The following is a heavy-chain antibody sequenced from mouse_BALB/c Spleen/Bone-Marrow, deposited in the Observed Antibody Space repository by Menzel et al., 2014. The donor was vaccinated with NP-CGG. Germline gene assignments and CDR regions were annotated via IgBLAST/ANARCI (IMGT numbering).Heavy chain of an antibody. CDR2: FFPGNVNT. CDR1: GYPFTSSY. Sequence: LQKSDPERGKPGASVGISGRASGYPFTSSYITGGKRRPERGLKGIGGFFPGNVNTNCNEQVKGKATLTADKSSSTAYMQLSSLTSEDSAVYFCAREGGMITTGLPYWGQGTLVTVSA. V-gene: IGHV1S56*01. D-gene: IGHD2-4*01. CDR3: AREGGMITTGLPY. J-gene: IGHJ3*01.